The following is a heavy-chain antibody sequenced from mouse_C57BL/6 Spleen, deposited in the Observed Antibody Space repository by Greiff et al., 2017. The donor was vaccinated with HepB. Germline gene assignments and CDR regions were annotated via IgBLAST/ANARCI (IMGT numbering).Heavy chain of an antibody. J-gene: IGHJ2*01. CDR1: GFNIKDDY. D-gene: IGHD1-1*01. CDR3: TTYYGRGEDY. Sequence: DVQLQESGAELVRPGASVKLSCTASGFNIKDDYMHWVKQRPEQGLEWIGWIDPENGDTEYASKFQGKATITADTSSNTAYLQLSSLTSEDTAVYYCTTYYGRGEDYWGQGTTLTVSS. V-gene: IGHV14-4*01. CDR2: IDPENGDT.